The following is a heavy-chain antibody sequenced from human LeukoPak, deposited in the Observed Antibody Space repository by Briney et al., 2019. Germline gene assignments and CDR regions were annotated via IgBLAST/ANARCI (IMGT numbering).Heavy chain of an antibody. V-gene: IGHV1-2*02. CDR1: GYTFTGYY. CDR2: INPNSGGT. D-gene: IGHD6-13*01. J-gene: IGHJ3*02. CDR3: ARDRGYSSRWGAFDI. Sequence: ASVKVSCKASGYTFTGYYMHWVRQAPGQGLEWMGWINPNSGGTNYAQKLQGRVTMTTDTSTSTAYMELRSLRSDDTAVYYCARDRGYSSRWGAFDIWGQGTMVTVSS.